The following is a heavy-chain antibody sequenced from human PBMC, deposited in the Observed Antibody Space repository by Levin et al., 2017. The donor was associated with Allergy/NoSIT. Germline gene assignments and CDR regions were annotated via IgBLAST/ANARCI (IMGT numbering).Heavy chain of an antibody. CDR2: INWNGGST. CDR1: GFTFDDYG. D-gene: IGHD6-19*01. V-gene: IGHV3-20*04. J-gene: IGHJ4*02. Sequence: GGSLRLSCVASGFTFDDYGMSWVRQAPGKGLEWVSGINWNGGSTGYADSVKGRFTISRNSAKNSLYLQMNSLRAEDTALYYCARGSTGGSSGWYGSYWGQGTLVTVSS. CDR3: ARGSTGGSSGWYGSY.